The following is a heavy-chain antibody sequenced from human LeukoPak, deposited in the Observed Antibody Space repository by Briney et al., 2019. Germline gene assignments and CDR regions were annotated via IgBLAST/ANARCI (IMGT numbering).Heavy chain of an antibody. V-gene: IGHV3-30-3*01. CDR3: ARGDYYYDSSLNFDY. CDR1: GFTSSSYA. Sequence: GGSLRLSCAASGFTSSSYAMHWVRQAPGKGLEWVAVISYDGSNKYYADSVKGRFTISRDNSKNTLYLQMNSLRAEDTAVYYCARGDYYYDSSLNFDYWGQGTLVTVSS. D-gene: IGHD3-22*01. CDR2: ISYDGSNK. J-gene: IGHJ4*02.